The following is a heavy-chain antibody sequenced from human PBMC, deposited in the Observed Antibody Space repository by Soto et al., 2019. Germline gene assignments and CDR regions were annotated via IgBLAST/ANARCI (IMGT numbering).Heavy chain of an antibody. V-gene: IGHV1-69*13. D-gene: IGHD4-17*01. J-gene: IGHJ5*02. CDR1: GDTFRTYA. Sequence: GASVKVSCKASGDTFRTYAISLVRQAPGQGLEWXGGXXPXXXXXNXXXKFQGRVTITADESTSTAYMDLSSLTSEDTAVYYCARGGYGDPLSSWGPGTQVTASS. CDR2: XXPXXXXX. CDR3: ARGGYGDPLSS.